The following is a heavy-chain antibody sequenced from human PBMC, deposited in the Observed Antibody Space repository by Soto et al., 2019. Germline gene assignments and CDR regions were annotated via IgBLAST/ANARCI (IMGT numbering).Heavy chain of an antibody. CDR2: IYYSGST. J-gene: IGHJ6*02. V-gene: IGHV4-59*01. D-gene: IGHD3-22*01. Sequence: PSETLSLTCTVSGGSISSYYWSWIRQPPGKGLEWIGYIYYSGSTNYNPPLKSRVTISIDTSKNQFSLELSSVTAADTAVYYCARYYYDSNGHYSYYYYGMDVWGQGTTVT. CDR3: ARYYYDSNGHYSYYYYGMDV. CDR1: GGSISSYY.